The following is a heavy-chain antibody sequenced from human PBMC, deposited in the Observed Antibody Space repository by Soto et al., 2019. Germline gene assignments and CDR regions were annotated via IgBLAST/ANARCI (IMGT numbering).Heavy chain of an antibody. J-gene: IGHJ6*02. Sequence: QVQLVQSGAEVKKPGSSVKVSCKASGGTFSSYAISWVRQAPGQGLEWMGGIIPIFGTANYAQKFQGRVTITADESTSIAYMELSSLRSEDTAVYYCARTTPGYCSGGSCYSYYYYGMDVWGQGTTVTVSS. CDR2: IIPIFGTA. CDR3: ARTTPGYCSGGSCYSYYYYGMDV. D-gene: IGHD2-15*01. CDR1: GGTFSSYA. V-gene: IGHV1-69*01.